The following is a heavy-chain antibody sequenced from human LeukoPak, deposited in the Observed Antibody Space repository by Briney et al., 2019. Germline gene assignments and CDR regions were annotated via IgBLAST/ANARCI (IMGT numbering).Heavy chain of an antibody. CDR2: IFYSGYT. CDR3: ASANTTGVYYFHY. CDR1: GGSISSYY. D-gene: IGHD2/OR15-2a*01. V-gene: IGHV4-59*01. J-gene: IGHJ4*02. Sequence: SETLSLTCTVSGGSISSYYWSWIRQFPEKGLEWIAYIFYSGYTNYNPSLRSRVTISLDTSKNQFSLKLSSVTAADTAVYYCASANTTGVYYFHYWGQGTLVTVSS.